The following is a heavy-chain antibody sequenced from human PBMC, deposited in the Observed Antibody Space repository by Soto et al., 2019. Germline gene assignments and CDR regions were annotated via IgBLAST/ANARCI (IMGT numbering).Heavy chain of an antibody. V-gene: IGHV4-34*01. D-gene: IGHD3-16*02. CDR2: INHSGST. Sequence: PSETLSLTCAVYGGSFSGYYWSWIRQPPGKGLEWIGEINHSGSTNYNPSLKSRVTISVDTSKNQFSLKLSSVTAADTAVYYCARVPKVHYDYIWGSYLINPRFDYWGQGTLVTVSS. CDR3: ARVPKVHYDYIWGSYLINPRFDY. CDR1: GGSFSGYY. J-gene: IGHJ4*02.